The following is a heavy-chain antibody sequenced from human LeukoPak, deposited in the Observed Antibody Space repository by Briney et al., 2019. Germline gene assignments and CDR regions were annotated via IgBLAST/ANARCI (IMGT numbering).Heavy chain of an antibody. Sequence: SETLSLTCAVYGGSFRGYYWSWIRQPPGKGLEWIGEINHSGSTNYNPSLKSRVTISVDTSKNQFSLKLSSVTAADTAVYYCARGGLMITFGGVIVDWGQGTLVTVSS. V-gene: IGHV4-34*01. CDR3: ARGGLMITFGGVIVD. J-gene: IGHJ4*02. CDR1: GGSFRGYY. D-gene: IGHD3-16*02. CDR2: INHSGST.